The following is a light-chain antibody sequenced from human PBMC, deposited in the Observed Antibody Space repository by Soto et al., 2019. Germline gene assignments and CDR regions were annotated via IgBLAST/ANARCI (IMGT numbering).Light chain of an antibody. CDR3: SSYTSSITLV. Sequence: QSALTQPASVSGSPGQSITISCTGTSSDVGGYNSVSWYQQHPGKASKLMIYDVSNRPSGVSNRFSCSKSGNTASLTISGLQAEDEADYYCSSYTSSITLVFGGGTKLTVL. CDR1: SSDVGGYNS. J-gene: IGLJ2*01. CDR2: DVS. V-gene: IGLV2-14*01.